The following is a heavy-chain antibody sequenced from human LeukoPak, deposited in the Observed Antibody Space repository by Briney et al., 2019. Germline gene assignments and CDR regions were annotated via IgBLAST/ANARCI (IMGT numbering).Heavy chain of an antibody. J-gene: IGHJ4*02. CDR2: ISGDHAT. D-gene: IGHD2-8*01. CDR1: GFTFGHYA. Sequence: GGSLRLSCAASGFTFGHYAMSWVRQAPGKGLEWVAAISGDHATYDSNSLRGRFTISRDNSKNMLYLQMNGLRAEDSAVYYCAKDTQGVRGNFHFEYWGQGTLVTVSS. CDR3: AKDTQGVRGNFHFEY. V-gene: IGHV3-23*01.